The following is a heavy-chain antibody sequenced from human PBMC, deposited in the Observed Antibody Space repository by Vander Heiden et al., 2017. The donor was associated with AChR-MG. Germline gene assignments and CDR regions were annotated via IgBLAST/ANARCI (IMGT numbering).Heavy chain of an antibody. CDR1: GFSFHTSGAG. J-gene: IGHJ4*02. Sequence: QLTLRESGPTLVKPTQTLPLTCTVSGFSFHTSGAGVGWIRQPPGKAPEWLALIYWDDDKRFTPSLRTRLTITKNTSKNQVVLKMTNMDPVDTGTYDGVHRGTTLVRGITITVFDHWGKGALVRGSS. V-gene: IGHV2-5*02. CDR3: VHRGTTLVRGITITVFDH. CDR2: IYWDDDK. D-gene: IGHD3-10*01.